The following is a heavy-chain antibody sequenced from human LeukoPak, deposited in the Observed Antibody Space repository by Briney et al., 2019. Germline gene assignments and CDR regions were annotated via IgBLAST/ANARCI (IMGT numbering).Heavy chain of an antibody. Sequence: ASVKVSCKASGYTFTSYGISWVRQAPGQGLEWMGWISAYNGNTNYAQKLQGRVTMTTDTSTSTAYMELRSLRSDDTAVYYCARDRDVVVPAAMEGDAFDIWGQGTMVTVSS. CDR2: ISAYNGNT. D-gene: IGHD2-2*01. J-gene: IGHJ3*02. CDR3: ARDRDVVVPAAMEGDAFDI. V-gene: IGHV1-18*01. CDR1: GYTFTSYG.